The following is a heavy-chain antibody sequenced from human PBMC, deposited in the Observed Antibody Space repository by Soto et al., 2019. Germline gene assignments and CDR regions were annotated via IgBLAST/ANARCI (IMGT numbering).Heavy chain of an antibody. CDR3: ARYLVWWGRYFDY. J-gene: IGHJ4*02. Sequence: QVRLQESGPGLVKPSQTLSLTCTVSGGSISSGGYYWSWIRQHPGKGLEWIGYIYYSGSTYYNPSLKSRVTISVDTSKSQFSLKLSSVTAADTAVYYCARYLVWWGRYFDYWGQGTLVTVSS. D-gene: IGHD2-21*02. CDR1: GGSISSGGYY. V-gene: IGHV4-31*03. CDR2: IYYSGST.